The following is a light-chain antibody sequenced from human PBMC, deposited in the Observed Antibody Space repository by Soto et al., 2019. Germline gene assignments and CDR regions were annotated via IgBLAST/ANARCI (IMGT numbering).Light chain of an antibody. V-gene: IGKV2-28*01. Sequence: EIVMTQSPLSLPVIPGEPASISCRSSQSLLHSNGYNYLDWYLQKPGQSPQLLMYLGSNRASGVPDRVSGSGSGTDFTLKISRVEAEDVGIYYCMQSIQTPLTFGGGTKVEIK. CDR2: LGS. CDR1: QSLLHSNGYNY. J-gene: IGKJ4*01. CDR3: MQSIQTPLT.